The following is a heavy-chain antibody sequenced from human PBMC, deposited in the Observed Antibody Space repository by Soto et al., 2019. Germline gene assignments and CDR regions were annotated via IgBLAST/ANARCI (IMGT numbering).Heavy chain of an antibody. J-gene: IGHJ4*02. V-gene: IGHV1-2*04. CDR2: INPNSGGT. D-gene: IGHD6-13*01. CDR3: ARAAAAAGVDY. CDR1: GYTFTGYY. Sequence: ASVKVSCKASGYTFTGYYMHWVRQAPGQGLDWMGWINPNSGGTNYAQKFQGWVTMTRDTSISTAYMELSRLSSDDTAVYYCARAAAAAGVDYWGQGTLVTVSS.